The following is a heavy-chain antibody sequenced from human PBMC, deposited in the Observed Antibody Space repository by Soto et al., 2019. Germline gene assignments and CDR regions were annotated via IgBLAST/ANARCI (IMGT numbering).Heavy chain of an antibody. D-gene: IGHD3-9*01. CDR1: GLTFIGYS. Sequence: GGSLGLSCAASGLTFIGYSVNWVRQAPGKGLEWISYISSGSKTIYYADSVKGRFIVSRDNAKNSQYLQMNSLRDEDTAVYYCVREDILGVRSFDYWGQGTLVTAPQ. CDR3: VREDILGVRSFDY. V-gene: IGHV3-48*02. J-gene: IGHJ4*02. CDR2: ISSGSKTI.